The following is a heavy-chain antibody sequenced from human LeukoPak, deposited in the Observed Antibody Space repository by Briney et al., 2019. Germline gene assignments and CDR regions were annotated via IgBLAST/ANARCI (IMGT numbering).Heavy chain of an antibody. D-gene: IGHD3-22*01. V-gene: IGHV3-23*01. CDR1: GFSFRSNA. Sequence: GGSLRLSCAASGFSFRSNAMNWVRQAPGKGLEWVAGIGGSGRSTYYAGAVEGRFTISRDNSKNTVDLQTSGLRAEDTAIYYCAKPYYHDDSGSWGQGTRVTVSS. J-gene: IGHJ5*02. CDR3: AKPYYHDDSGS. CDR2: IGGSGRST.